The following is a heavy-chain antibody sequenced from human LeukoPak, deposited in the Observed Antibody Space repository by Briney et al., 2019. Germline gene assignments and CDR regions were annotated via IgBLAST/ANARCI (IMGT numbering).Heavy chain of an antibody. J-gene: IGHJ1*01. V-gene: IGHV1-69*04. D-gene: IGHD3-22*01. Sequence: SVRVSFKASGYTFTIYAISWVRQAPGQGLEWVGRIIPILGIANYAQKFRGRVTITADKSTSTAYMELSSLRSEDTAVYYCARDSSGYPQYFQHWGQGTLVTVSS. CDR2: IIPILGIA. CDR3: ARDSSGYPQYFQH. CDR1: GYTFTIYA.